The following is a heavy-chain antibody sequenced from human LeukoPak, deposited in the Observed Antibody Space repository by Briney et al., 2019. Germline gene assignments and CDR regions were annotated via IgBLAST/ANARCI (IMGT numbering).Heavy chain of an antibody. V-gene: IGHV4-34*01. Sequence: SETLSLTCAVYGGSFSGYYWSWIRQPPGKGLEWIGEINHSGSTNYNPSLKSRVTISVDTSKNQFSPKLSSVTAADTAVYYCARVRPVHCSSTSCYRNWFDPWGQGTLVTVSS. CDR2: INHSGST. J-gene: IGHJ5*02. CDR3: ARVRPVHCSSTSCYRNWFDP. D-gene: IGHD2-2*01. CDR1: GGSFSGYY.